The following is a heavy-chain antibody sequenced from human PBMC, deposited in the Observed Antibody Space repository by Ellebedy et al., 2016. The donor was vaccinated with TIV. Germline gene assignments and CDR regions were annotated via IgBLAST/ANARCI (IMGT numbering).Heavy chain of an antibody. CDR1: DNSFTRFG. V-gene: IGHV1-18*04. CDR2: ISAYNGNT. Sequence: AASVKVSCKAYDNSFTRFGFTWARQAPGQGLEWMGWISAYNGNTKYAQMFQDRFTMTTDTSTKTVYMELRSLRPDDTALYYCARTHYRFGIIDYLDYWGQGTLVTVSS. CDR3: ARTHYRFGIIDYLDY. D-gene: IGHD3-10*01. J-gene: IGHJ4*02.